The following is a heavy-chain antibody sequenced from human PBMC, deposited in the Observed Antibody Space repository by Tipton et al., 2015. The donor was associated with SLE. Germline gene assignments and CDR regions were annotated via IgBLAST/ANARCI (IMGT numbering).Heavy chain of an antibody. CDR2: IYYSGST. D-gene: IGHD6-19*01. Sequence: TLSLTCSVSADSISSTYNYWGWIRQPPGKGLEWIGYIYYSGSTNYNPSLKSRVTMSVDKSKNQFSLKLSSVTAADTAVYYCARDPVAGQDYWGQGTLVTVSS. J-gene: IGHJ4*02. CDR3: ARDPVAGQDY. CDR1: ADSISSTYNY. V-gene: IGHV4-61*05.